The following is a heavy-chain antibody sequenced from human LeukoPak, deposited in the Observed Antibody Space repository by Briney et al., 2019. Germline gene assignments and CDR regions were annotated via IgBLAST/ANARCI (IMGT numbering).Heavy chain of an antibody. CDR2: LYSGGDT. J-gene: IGHJ4*02. Sequence: PGGSLRLSCEASGFTFSAYAMTWVRQAPGKGLEWVSVLYSGGDTYYADYVKGRFTISRDTSNNTLILQMHSLGVDDTAVYYCARSTSYHFDSWGQGTLVTVSS. V-gene: IGHV3-53*01. CDR1: GFTFSAYA. CDR3: ARSTSYHFDS. D-gene: IGHD2-2*01.